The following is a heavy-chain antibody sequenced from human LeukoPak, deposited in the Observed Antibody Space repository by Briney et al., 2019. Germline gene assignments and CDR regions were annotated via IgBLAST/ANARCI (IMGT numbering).Heavy chain of an antibody. Sequence: SVKVSCKASGGTFSSYAISWVRQAPGQGLEWMGGIIPIFGTANYAQKFQGRVTITADESTSTAYMELSSLRSEDTAVYYCAKDDLEGPDDSSGYYYYFDYWGQGTLVTVSS. D-gene: IGHD3-22*01. V-gene: IGHV1-69*13. CDR2: IIPIFGTA. CDR3: AKDDLEGPDDSSGYYYYFDY. J-gene: IGHJ4*02. CDR1: GGTFSSYA.